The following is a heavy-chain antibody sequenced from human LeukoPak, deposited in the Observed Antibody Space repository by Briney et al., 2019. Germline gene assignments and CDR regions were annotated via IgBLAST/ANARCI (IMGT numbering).Heavy chain of an antibody. CDR1: GYTFTGYY. Sequence: VASVKVSCKASGYTFTGYYMHWVRQAPGQGLEWMGWINPNSGGTNYAQKFQGWVTMTRDTSISTAYMELSRLRSDDTAVYYCARAFVTGNPPFYYYYGMDVWGKGTTVTVSS. CDR3: ARAFVTGNPPFYYYYGMDV. J-gene: IGHJ6*04. CDR2: INPNSGGT. V-gene: IGHV1-2*04. D-gene: IGHD1-14*01.